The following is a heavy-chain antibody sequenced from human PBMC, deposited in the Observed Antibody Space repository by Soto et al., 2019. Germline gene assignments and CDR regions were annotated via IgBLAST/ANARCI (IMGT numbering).Heavy chain of an antibody. V-gene: IGHV3-23*01. CDR2: ISGSGGST. CDR1: GFTFSSYA. D-gene: IGHD2-21*01. J-gene: IGHJ4*02. CDR3: AKDSAYCGGDCYSKSPITRYYFDY. Sequence: PGGSLRLSCAASGFTFSSYAVSWVRQAPGKGLEWVSAISGSGGSTYYADSVKGRFTISRDNSKNTLYLQMNSLRAEDTAVYYCAKDSAYCGGDCYSKSPITRYYFDYWGQGTLVTVSS.